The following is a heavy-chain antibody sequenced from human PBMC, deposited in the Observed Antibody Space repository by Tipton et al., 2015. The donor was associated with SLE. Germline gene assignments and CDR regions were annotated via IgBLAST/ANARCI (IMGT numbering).Heavy chain of an antibody. D-gene: IGHD3-3*01. V-gene: IGHV3-23*01. CDR3: AKVDYDFWSGYGFDP. CDR1: GFTFSSYA. J-gene: IGHJ5*02. Sequence: SLRLSCAASGFTFSSYAMSWVRQAPGKGLEWVSAISGSGGSTYYADSVKGRFTISRDNSKNTLYLQMNSLRAEDTAVYYCAKVDYDFWSGYGFDPWGQGTLVTVSS. CDR2: ISGSGGST.